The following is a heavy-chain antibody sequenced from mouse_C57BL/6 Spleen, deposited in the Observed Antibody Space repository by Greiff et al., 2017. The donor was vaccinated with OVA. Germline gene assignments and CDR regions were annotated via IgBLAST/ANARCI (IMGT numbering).Heavy chain of an antibody. CDR3: TRQDYDGSSSFDY. Sequence: QVQLQQSGAELVRPGASVTLSCKASGYTFTDYEMHWVKQTPVHGLEWIGAIDPETGGTAYNQKFKGKAILTADKSSSTAYMELRSLTSEDSAVYYCTRQDYDGSSSFDYWGQGTTLTVSS. J-gene: IGHJ2*01. V-gene: IGHV1-15*01. CDR2: IDPETGGT. CDR1: GYTFTDYE. D-gene: IGHD1-1*01.